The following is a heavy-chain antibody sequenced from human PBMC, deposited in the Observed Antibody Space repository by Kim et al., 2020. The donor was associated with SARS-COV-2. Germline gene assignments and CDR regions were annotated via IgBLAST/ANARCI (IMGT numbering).Heavy chain of an antibody. J-gene: IGHJ6*02. CDR3: ARDQSIRDRADYYYYGMDV. V-gene: IGHV4-31*03. Sequence: SETLSLTCTVSGGSISSGGYYWSWIRQHPGKGLEWIGYIYYSGSTYYNPSLKSRVTISVDTSKNQFSLKLSSVTAADTAVYYCARDQSIRDRADYYYYGMDVWGQGTTVTVSS. D-gene: IGHD3-9*01. CDR2: IYYSGST. CDR1: GGSISSGGYY.